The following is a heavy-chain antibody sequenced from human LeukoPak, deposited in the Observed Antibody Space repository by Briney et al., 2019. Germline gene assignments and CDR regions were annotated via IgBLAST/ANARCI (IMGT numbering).Heavy chain of an antibody. Sequence: GESLRIFCKASGYSFTSYWISWVRQMPGEGLEWMGRIDPSDSYTNYSPSFQGHVTISADKSINTAYLQWSSLKASDTAMYYCASTRYCSGGSCYSPGGAFDIWGQGTMVTVSS. CDR2: IDPSDSYT. D-gene: IGHD2-15*01. J-gene: IGHJ3*02. CDR1: GYSFTSYW. CDR3: ASTRYCSGGSCYSPGGAFDI. V-gene: IGHV5-10-1*01.